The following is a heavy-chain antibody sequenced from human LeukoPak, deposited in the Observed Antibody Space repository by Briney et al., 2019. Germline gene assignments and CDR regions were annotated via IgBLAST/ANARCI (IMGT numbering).Heavy chain of an antibody. CDR2: ISVRSNYI. V-gene: IGHV3-21*01. D-gene: IGHD3-3*01. CDR3: VRLRRDSDTTGFYYYYDF. J-gene: IGHJ4*02. CDR1: GYTFSSYS. Sequence: GGSLRLSCAASGYTFSSYSMNWVRQAPGKGLEWVSSISVRSNYIYYADSVRGRFRISRDDARGSLYLQMNSLRAEDTAVYYCVRLRRDSDTTGFYYYYDFWGQGTLVTVSS.